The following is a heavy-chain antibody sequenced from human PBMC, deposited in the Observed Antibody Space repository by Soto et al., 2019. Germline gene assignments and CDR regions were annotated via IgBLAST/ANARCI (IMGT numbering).Heavy chain of an antibody. CDR1: GFTFSSYS. V-gene: IGHV3-21*01. CDR3: ARDAYYYDSSGPSGAFDI. Sequence: GSLRLSCAASGFTFSSYSMNWVRQAPGKGLEWVSSISSSSSYIYYADSVKGRFTISRDNAKNSLYLQMNSLRAEDTAVYYCARDAYYYDSSGPSGAFDIWGQGTMVTVSS. CDR2: ISSSSSYI. J-gene: IGHJ3*02. D-gene: IGHD3-22*01.